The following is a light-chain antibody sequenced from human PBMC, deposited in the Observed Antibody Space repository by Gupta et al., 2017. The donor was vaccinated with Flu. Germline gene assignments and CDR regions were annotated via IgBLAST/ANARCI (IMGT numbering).Light chain of an antibody. CDR2: EVN. J-gene: IGLJ2*01. CDR1: NSDIGSYNY. CDR3: SSYTGSSTL. Sequence: QSITSSCTGTNSDIGSYNYVAWYQQHPGKAPKLMIFEVNNRPSGVSDRFSGSKSGNTASLTISGLQAEDEDHYYCSSYTGSSTLFGGGTKLTVL. V-gene: IGLV2-14*01.